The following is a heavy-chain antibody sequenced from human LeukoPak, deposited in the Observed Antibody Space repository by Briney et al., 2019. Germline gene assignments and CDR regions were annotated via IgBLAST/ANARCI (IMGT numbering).Heavy chain of an antibody. CDR2: IYSGGST. J-gene: IGHJ4*02. D-gene: IGHD3-10*01. CDR1: GFTVSSNY. Sequence: GGSLRLSCAASGFTVSSNYMSWVRQAPGKGLEWVSVIYSGGSTYYADSVKGRFTISRDNFKNTLYLQMNSLRAEDTAVYYCARDPDYGSGSFDYWGQGTLVTVSS. CDR3: ARDPDYGSGSFDY. V-gene: IGHV3-66*01.